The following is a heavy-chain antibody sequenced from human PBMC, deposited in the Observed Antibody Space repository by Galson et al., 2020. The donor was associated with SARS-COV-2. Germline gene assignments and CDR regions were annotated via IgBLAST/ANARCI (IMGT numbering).Heavy chain of an antibody. D-gene: IGHD3-10*01. CDR3: ARAAGYYGSGNGYLRD. CDR2: THKDGREK. CDR1: GISFSSYW. J-gene: IGHJ4*02. V-gene: IGHV3-7*03. Sequence: GESLKISCAVSGISFSSYWMYWVRQAPGKGLQWVASTHKDGREKYILDSVKGRFTISRDNAKNSLHLQMISLRAEDTAVYFCARAAGYYGSGNGYLRDWGQGSLVTVSS.